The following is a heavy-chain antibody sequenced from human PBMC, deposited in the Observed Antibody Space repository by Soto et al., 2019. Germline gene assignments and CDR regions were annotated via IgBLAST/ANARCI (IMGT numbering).Heavy chain of an antibody. J-gene: IGHJ4*02. CDR3: ARDTAAAGTVFDY. CDR1: GFAFSSYW. CDR2: IKQDGSEK. Sequence: EVQLVESGGGLVQPGGSLRLSGAACGFAFSSYWMSWVRKAPGKGLEWVANIKQDGSEKYYVDSVKGRFTISRDNAKNSLYLQMNSLRAEDTAVYYCARDTAAAGTVFDYWGQGTLVTVSS. V-gene: IGHV3-7*01. D-gene: IGHD6-13*01.